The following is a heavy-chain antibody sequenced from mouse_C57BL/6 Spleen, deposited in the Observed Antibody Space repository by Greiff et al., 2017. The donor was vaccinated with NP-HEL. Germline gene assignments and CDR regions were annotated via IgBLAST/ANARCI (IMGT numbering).Heavy chain of an antibody. V-gene: IGHV1-15*01. CDR1: GYTFTDYE. CDR2: IHPETGGT. D-gene: IGHD2-1*01. CDR3: TRNYPAWFAY. J-gene: IGHJ3*01. Sequence: QVQLQQSGAELVRPGASVTLSCKASGYTFTDYEMHWVKQTPVHGLEWIGAIHPETGGTAYNQKFKGKAILTADKSSSTAYMELRSLTSEDSAVYYCTRNYPAWFAYWGQGTLVTVSA.